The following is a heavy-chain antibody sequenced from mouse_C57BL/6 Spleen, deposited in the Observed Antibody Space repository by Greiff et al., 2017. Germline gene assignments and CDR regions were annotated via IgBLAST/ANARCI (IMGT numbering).Heavy chain of an antibody. CDR3: ARERVYYPYYFDY. CDR1: GYTFTSYW. CDR2: IDPSDSYT. V-gene: IGHV1-50*01. Sequence: QVQLQQPGAELVKPGASVKLSCKASGYTFTSYWMQWVKQRPGQGLEWIGEIDPSDSYTNYNQKFKGKATLTVDTSSSTAYMQLSSLTSEDSAVYYCARERVYYPYYFDYWGQGTTLTVSS. J-gene: IGHJ2*01. D-gene: IGHD1-1*02.